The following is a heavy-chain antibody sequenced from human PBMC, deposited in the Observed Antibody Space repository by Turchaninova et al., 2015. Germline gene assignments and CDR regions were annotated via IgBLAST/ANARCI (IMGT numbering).Heavy chain of an antibody. CDR2: IIPIFGTA. D-gene: IGHD6-13*01. V-gene: IGHV1-69*01. J-gene: IGHJ4*02. CDR1: GGPCSSYA. Sequence: VHLVQSGAEVKHTVSSGKGPCKASGGPCSSYASSWGRQAPGQGLELMGGIIPIFGTANYAQRFQGRVTITADESTSTAYMELSSLRSEDTAVYYCARDLGIAAAGTDYWGQGTLVTVSS. CDR3: ARDLGIAAAGTDY.